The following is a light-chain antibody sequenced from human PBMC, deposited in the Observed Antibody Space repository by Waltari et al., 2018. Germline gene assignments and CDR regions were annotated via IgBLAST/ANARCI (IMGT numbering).Light chain of an antibody. CDR3: CSYTGSHTLL. CDR2: DVT. CDR1: STHAGAYSY. J-gene: IGLJ3*02. V-gene: IGLV2-11*01. Sequence: QSALTQPRSVSGSPGQSVTIPCPGTSTHAGAYSYLSRYQHHPGKSPKPTIHDVTKRPSGVPDRFSGSKSGNTASLTISGLQGEDEADYYCCSYTGSHTLLFGGGTKLTVL.